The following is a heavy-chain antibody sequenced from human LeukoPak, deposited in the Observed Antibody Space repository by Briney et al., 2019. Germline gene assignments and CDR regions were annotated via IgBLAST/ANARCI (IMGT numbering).Heavy chain of an antibody. V-gene: IGHV4-61*02. J-gene: IGHJ6*03. D-gene: IGHD3-10*01. CDR2: VYTSGST. CDR1: GGSISSGSYY. CDR3: AREAGFMVRGSMRGYDDYYYYMDV. Sequence: SETLSLTCTVSGGSISSGSYYWRWLRQPAGKGLEYIGRVYTSGSTNYNPSLKSRVTISVNTSKNQFSLKLSSVTAADTAVYYCAREAGFMVRGSMRGYDDYYYYMDVWGKGTTVTISS.